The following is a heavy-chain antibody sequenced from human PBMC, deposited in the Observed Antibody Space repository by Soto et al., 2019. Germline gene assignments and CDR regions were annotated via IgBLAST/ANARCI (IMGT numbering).Heavy chain of an antibody. CDR2: ISTYNGNT. Sequence: SSVKVSCKASGYTFTSYGISWVRQAPRQGLEWMGWISTYNGNTNYAQKLQGRVTMTTDTSTSTPYMELRSLRSDDTAVYYCARVETYSYSSIHWLDPWGQGTLVTVSS. CDR1: GYTFTSYG. CDR3: ARVETYSYSSIHWLDP. J-gene: IGHJ5*02. D-gene: IGHD6-13*01. V-gene: IGHV1-18*04.